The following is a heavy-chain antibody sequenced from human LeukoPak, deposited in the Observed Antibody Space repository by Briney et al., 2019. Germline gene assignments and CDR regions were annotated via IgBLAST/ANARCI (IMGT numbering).Heavy chain of an antibody. Sequence: ASVKVSCKASGYTFTSYAMHWVRQAPGQRLEWMGWINAGNGNTKYSQKFQGRVTITRDTSASTAYMELSSLRSEDTAVYYCARVGDHYGANPYYYYGMDVWGQGTTVTVSS. CDR1: GYTFTSYA. CDR2: INAGNGNT. D-gene: IGHD3-10*01. CDR3: ARVGDHYGANPYYYYGMDV. V-gene: IGHV1-3*01. J-gene: IGHJ6*02.